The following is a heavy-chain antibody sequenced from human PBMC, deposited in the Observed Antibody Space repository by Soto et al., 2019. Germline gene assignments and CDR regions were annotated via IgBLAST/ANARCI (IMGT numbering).Heavy chain of an antibody. J-gene: IGHJ6*02. Sequence: SETLSLTCTVSGGSISGYYWSWIRQPPGKGLEWIGYMYNTGSTVYNPSSKSRVTISVDTSKNQSSLKLNSVTAADTAVYYCARDLWGYCGTDCYPLDVWGQGTTVTVSS. D-gene: IGHD2-21*02. CDR1: GGSISGYY. V-gene: IGHV4-59*01. CDR3: ARDLWGYCGTDCYPLDV. CDR2: MYNTGST.